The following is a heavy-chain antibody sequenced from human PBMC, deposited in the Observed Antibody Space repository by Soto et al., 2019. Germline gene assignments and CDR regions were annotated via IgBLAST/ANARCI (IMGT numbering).Heavy chain of an antibody. CDR1: GGSFSGYY. CDR3: ARAAGLWFGESYYYGMDV. D-gene: IGHD3-10*01. CDR2: INHSGST. V-gene: IGHV4-34*01. Sequence: SETLSLTCAVYGGSFSGYYWSWIRQPPGKGLEWIGEINHSGSTNYNPSLKSRVTISVDTSKNQFSLKLSSVTAADTAVYYCARAAGLWFGESYYYGMDVWGQGTTVT. J-gene: IGHJ6*02.